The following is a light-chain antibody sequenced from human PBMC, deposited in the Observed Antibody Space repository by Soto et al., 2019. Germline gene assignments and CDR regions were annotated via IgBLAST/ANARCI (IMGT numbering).Light chain of an antibody. CDR1: SSDVGTYNL. CDR3: CSYAGSSSYV. Sequence: QSVLTQPASVSGSPGQSITISCTGNSSDVGTYNLVSWYQQHPGKAPKVMIYEGSKRPSGVSNRFSGSKSGNTASLTISGLQAEDEADYYCCSYAGSSSYVFGTGTKLTVL. V-gene: IGLV2-23*01. CDR2: EGS. J-gene: IGLJ1*01.